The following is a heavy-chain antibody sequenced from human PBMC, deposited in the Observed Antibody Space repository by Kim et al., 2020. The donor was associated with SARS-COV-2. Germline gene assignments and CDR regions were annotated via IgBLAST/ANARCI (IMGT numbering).Heavy chain of an antibody. CDR3: ARSPLSAAGSDY. CDR1: GYTFTSYY. J-gene: IGHJ4*02. CDR2: INPRGGST. V-gene: IGHV1-46*01. Sequence: ASVKVSCKASGYTFTSYYMHWVRQAPGQGLEWMGIINPRGGSTSYAQKFQGRVTMTRDTSTSTVYMELSSLRSEDTAVYYCARSPLSAAGSDYWGQGTLVTVSS. D-gene: IGHD6-13*01.